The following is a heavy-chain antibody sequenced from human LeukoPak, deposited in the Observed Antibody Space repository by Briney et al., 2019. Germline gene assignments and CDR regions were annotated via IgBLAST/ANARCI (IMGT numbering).Heavy chain of an antibody. CDR3: ARVSEYYYDSSDYLPIY. CDR1: GYTFTSYY. CDR2: INPSGGST. D-gene: IGHD3-22*01. V-gene: IGHV1-46*01. J-gene: IGHJ4*02. Sequence: ASVKVSCKASGYTFTSYYMHWVRQAPGQGLEWMGIINPSGGSTSYAQKFQGRVTMTRDTSTSTVYMELSSLRSEDTAVYYCARVSEYYYDSSDYLPIYWGQGTLVTVSS.